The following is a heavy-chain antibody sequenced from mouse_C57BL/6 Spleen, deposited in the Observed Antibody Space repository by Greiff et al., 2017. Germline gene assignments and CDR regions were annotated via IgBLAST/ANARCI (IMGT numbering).Heavy chain of an antibody. CDR3: ASRWHYSNLLGYFDV. CDR2: IYPSDSET. V-gene: IGHV1-61*01. CDR1: GYTFTSYW. D-gene: IGHD2-5*01. Sequence: QVQLKQPGAELVRPGASVKLSCKASGYTFTSYWMDWVKQRPGQGLEWIGNIYPSDSETHYNQKFKDKATLTVDKSSSTAYMQLSSLTSEDSAVYYCASRWHYSNLLGYFDVWGTGTTLTVSS. J-gene: IGHJ1*03.